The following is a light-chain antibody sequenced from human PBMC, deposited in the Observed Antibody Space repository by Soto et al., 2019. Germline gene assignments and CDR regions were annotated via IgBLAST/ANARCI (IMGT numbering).Light chain of an antibody. V-gene: IGKV3-20*01. CDR3: QQYDSSPRT. CDR1: QSVRRY. Sequence: EIVLTQSPGTLSLSPGETLSLSCRSSQSVRRYLAWYQHKPGQAPRLLIYDASNRATGIPDRFSGSGSGTDFTLTITRLEPEDFAVYYCQQYDSSPRTFGQGTKAEIK. CDR2: DAS. J-gene: IGKJ1*01.